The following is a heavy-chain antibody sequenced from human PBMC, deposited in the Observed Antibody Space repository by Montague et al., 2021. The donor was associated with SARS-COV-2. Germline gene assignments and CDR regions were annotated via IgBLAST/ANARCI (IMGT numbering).Heavy chain of an antibody. J-gene: IGHJ4*02. CDR1: GFSISSGFY. D-gene: IGHD5-12*01. CDR2: VYNSGST. CDR3: ARRGYTGSDYFDY. Sequence: SETLSLTCSVSGFSISSGFYWAWIRQSPGKGPEWIGTVYNSGSTXYNPSLKGRVTVSIDTYKNQFSLTVTSVTAADTAVYFCARRGYTGSDYFDYWGQGALVTVSS. V-gene: IGHV4-38-2*01.